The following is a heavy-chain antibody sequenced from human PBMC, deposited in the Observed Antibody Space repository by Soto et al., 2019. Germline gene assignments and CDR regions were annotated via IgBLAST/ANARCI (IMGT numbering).Heavy chain of an antibody. CDR1: GFTFSSYA. Sequence: EVQLLESGGGLVQPGGSLRLSCGASGFTFSSYAMSWVRQAPGKGLEWVSAISGSGGSTYYADSVKGRFTISRDNSKNTLYLQMNSLRAEDTAVYYCATANSIVGATGRDYWGQGTLVTVSS. J-gene: IGHJ4*02. CDR3: ATANSIVGATGRDY. D-gene: IGHD1-26*01. V-gene: IGHV3-23*01. CDR2: ISGSGGST.